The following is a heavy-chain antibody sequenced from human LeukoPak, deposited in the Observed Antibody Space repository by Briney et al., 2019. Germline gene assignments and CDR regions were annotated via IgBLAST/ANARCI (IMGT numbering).Heavy chain of an antibody. J-gene: IGHJ5*02. D-gene: IGHD3-10*01. V-gene: IGHV3-48*01. Sequence: TGGSLRLSCAASGFTFTGHNMNWVRQAPGKGLEWVSFVSISSGTIYYADSVKGRFSISRDNSKNTLFLHMNSLRVEDTAVYYCAKDEAGSYHKRFDAWGQGTLVSVSS. CDR2: VSISSGTI. CDR3: AKDEAGSYHKRFDA. CDR1: GFTFTGHN.